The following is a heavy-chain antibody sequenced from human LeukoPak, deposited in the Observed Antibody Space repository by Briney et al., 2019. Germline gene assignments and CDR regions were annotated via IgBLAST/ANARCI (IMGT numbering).Heavy chain of an antibody. V-gene: IGHV3-30*18. CDR1: GFAFSSCG. Sequence: GMSLRLSCAASGFAFSSCGIHWVRQAPGKGLEWVALISEDGGIKFYADSVKGRFTISGDNSKNTLYLQMNSLRAEDTAVYYCAKEVGARDAFDIWGQGTLVTVSP. D-gene: IGHD1-26*01. CDR3: AKEVGARDAFDI. CDR2: ISEDGGIK. J-gene: IGHJ3*02.